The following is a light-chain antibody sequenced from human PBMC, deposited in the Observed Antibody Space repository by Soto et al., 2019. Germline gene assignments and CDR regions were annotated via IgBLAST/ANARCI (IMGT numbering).Light chain of an antibody. CDR3: QQYNSYPLT. J-gene: IGKJ4*01. CDR2: DAS. V-gene: IGKV1-5*01. Sequence: DIQMTQSPSTLSASVGDRVTITCRASQSISSWLAWYQQKPGKAPKLLIYDASSLESGVPSRFSGSGSGTEFTLDISGLQPDDFATYYCQQYNSYPLTFGGGTEVEIK. CDR1: QSISSW.